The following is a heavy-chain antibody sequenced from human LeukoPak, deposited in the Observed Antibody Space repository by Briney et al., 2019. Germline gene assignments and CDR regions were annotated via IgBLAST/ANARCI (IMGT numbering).Heavy chain of an antibody. CDR2: INPSGGST. J-gene: IGHJ4*02. V-gene: IGHV1-46*01. CDR3: ARDKAQWLASIDY. CDR1: GYTFTSYY. Sequence: ASVKVSCKASGYTFTSYYMHWVRQAPGQGLEWMGIINPSGGSTSYAQKFQGRVTMTRDTSASTAYMELSSLTSEDTAVYYCARDKAQWLASIDYWGQGTLVTVSS. D-gene: IGHD6-19*01.